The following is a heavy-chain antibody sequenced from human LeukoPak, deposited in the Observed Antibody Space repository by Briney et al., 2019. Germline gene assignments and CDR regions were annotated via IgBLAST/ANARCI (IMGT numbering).Heavy chain of an antibody. Sequence: SETLSLTCAVYGGSFSGYCWSWIRQPTGKGLEWIGEINHSGSTNYNSSLKSRITISVDTSKSQFFLKLNSVTAADAAVYYCVRLSPGCTSTSCYRPEIDYWGQGTLVTVSS. CDR2: INHSGST. D-gene: IGHD2-2*01. V-gene: IGHV4-34*01. J-gene: IGHJ4*02. CDR3: VRLSPGCTSTSCYRPEIDY. CDR1: GGSFSGYC.